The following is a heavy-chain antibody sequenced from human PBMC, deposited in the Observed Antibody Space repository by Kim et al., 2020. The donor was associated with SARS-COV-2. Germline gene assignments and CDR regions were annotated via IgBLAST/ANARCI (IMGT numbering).Heavy chain of an antibody. Sequence: GGSLRLSCAASGFTFSSYGMPWVRQAPGKGLEWVAVIWYDGSNKYYADSVKGRFTISRDNSKNTLYLQMNSLRAEDTAVYYCAGEGSYYYYGMDVWGQGTTVTVSS. J-gene: IGHJ6*02. V-gene: IGHV3-33*01. CDR2: IWYDGSNK. CDR3: AGEGSYYYYGMDV. CDR1: GFTFSSYG.